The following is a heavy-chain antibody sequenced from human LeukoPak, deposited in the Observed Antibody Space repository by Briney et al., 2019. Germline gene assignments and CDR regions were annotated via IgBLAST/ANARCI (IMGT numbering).Heavy chain of an antibody. J-gene: IGHJ5*02. CDR1: GYTFTGYY. CDR2: INPNSGGT. V-gene: IGHV1-2*06. Sequence: EASVKVSCKASGYTFTGYYMHWVRQAPGQGLEWMGRINPNSGGTNYAQKLQGRVTMTRDTSTSTAYMELSRLRSDDTAVYYCASLPYYYDSSGYSLDPWGQGTLVTVSS. CDR3: ASLPYYYDSSGYSLDP. D-gene: IGHD3-22*01.